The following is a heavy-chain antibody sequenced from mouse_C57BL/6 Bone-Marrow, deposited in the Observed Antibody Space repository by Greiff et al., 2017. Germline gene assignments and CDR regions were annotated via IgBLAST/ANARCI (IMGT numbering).Heavy chain of an antibody. Sequence: VQLQQSGTVLARPGASVKMSCKTSGYTFTSYWMHWVKQRPGQGLEWIGAIYPGNSDTSYNQKFKGKAKLTAVTSASTAYMELSSLTNEDSAVYYCTRDYGSRDWYFDVWGTGTTVTVSS. CDR1: GYTFTSYW. J-gene: IGHJ1*03. CDR2: IYPGNSDT. CDR3: TRDYGSRDWYFDV. D-gene: IGHD1-1*01. V-gene: IGHV1-5*01.